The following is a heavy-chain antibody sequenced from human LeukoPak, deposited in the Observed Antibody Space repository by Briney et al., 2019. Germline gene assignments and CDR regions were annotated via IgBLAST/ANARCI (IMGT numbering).Heavy chain of an antibody. CDR3: ARGVIAAAGFFDY. Sequence: PGGSLRLSCAASGFTFSSYTMNWVRQAPGKGLEWVSAISGSGGDAYYADSVKGRFTISRDNSKNTLYLQMNSLRAEDTAVYYCARGVIAAAGFFDYWGQGTLVTVSS. CDR1: GFTFSSYT. CDR2: ISGSGGDA. J-gene: IGHJ4*02. D-gene: IGHD6-13*01. V-gene: IGHV3-23*01.